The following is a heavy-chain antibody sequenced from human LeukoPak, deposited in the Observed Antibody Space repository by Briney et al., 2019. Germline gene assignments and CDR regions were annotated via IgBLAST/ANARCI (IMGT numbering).Heavy chain of an antibody. V-gene: IGHV3-30-3*01. CDR1: GFTFSSYA. CDR2: ISYDGSHK. D-gene: IGHD5-18*01. Sequence: GGSLRLSCAASGFTFSSYAMHWVRQAPGKGLEWVAVISYDGSHKYYADSVEGRFTISRDNSKNTLYLQMNSLRAEDTAVYYCARGLRGYSYGYDAFDFWGQGTLVTVSS. CDR3: ARGLRGYSYGYDAFDF. J-gene: IGHJ3*01.